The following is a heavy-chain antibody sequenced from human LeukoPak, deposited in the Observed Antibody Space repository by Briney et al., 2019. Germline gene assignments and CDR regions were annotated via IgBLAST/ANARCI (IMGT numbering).Heavy chain of an antibody. J-gene: IGHJ4*02. D-gene: IGHD3-22*01. CDR3: AREGYYDNSGYYPLDY. CDR2: INPNSGGT. V-gene: IGHV1-2*02. CDR1: GYTFTSYG. Sequence: ASVKVSCKASGYTFTSYGISWVRQAPGQGLEWMGWINPNSGGTNYAQKFQGRVTMTRDTSISTAYMELSRLRSDDTAVYYCAREGYYDNSGYYPLDYWGQGTLVTVSS.